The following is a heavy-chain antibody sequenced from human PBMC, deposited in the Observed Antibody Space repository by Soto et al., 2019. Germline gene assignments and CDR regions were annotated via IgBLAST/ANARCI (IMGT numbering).Heavy chain of an antibody. V-gene: IGHV4-30-4*08. D-gene: IGHD6-19*01. J-gene: IGHJ6*02. CDR1: GGSITSGDCY. Sequence: QVQLQESGPGLVTPSQTLSLTCTVSGGSITSGDCYWSRIRQPPGKGLEWIGYIDLTGRTFYNPSLTGRLAVSVDTSKNQFSMTLSTVTAADTAVYFCARFSSLDKDYVVDVWGQGTMVTVSS. CDR2: IDLTGRT. CDR3: ARFSSLDKDYVVDV.